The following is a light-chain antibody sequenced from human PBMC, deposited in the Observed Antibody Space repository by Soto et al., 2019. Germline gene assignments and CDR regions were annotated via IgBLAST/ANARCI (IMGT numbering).Light chain of an antibody. CDR2: GAS. J-gene: IGKJ2*01. V-gene: IGKV3-15*01. CDR3: QQYTNWPYT. CDR1: QSVGSN. Sequence: EIVMTQSPATLSVSPGERASLSCRASQSVGSNLVWYQQTAGQAPRLLIYGASTRATGIPARFSGSGSGTEFTLTISSLQSEDFPVYSCQQYTNWPYTFGQGTKLEIK.